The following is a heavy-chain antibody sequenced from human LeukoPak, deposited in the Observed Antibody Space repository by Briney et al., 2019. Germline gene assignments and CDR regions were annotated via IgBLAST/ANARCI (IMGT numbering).Heavy chain of an antibody. D-gene: IGHD6-19*01. V-gene: IGHV3-7*03. CDR1: GFTFSSYW. Sequence: PGGSLRLSCAASGFTFSSYWMSWVRQAPGKGLEWVANIKQDGSEKYYVDSVKGRFTISRDNAKNSLYLQMNSLRAEDTALYYCAKASPSSGWYYYYGMDVWGQGTTVTVSS. J-gene: IGHJ6*02. CDR2: IKQDGSEK. CDR3: AKASPSSGWYYYYGMDV.